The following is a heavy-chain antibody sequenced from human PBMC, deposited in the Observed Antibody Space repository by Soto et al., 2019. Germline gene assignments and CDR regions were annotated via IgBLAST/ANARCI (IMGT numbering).Heavy chain of an antibody. CDR3: ARLGYSGYDY. Sequence: EVQLVESGGGLVQPGGSLRLSCAASGFTFSSYAMHWVRQAPGKGLEYVSAISSNGGSTYYANSVKGRFNISRDNSKNTLYLQMGSLRAEDMAVYYCARLGYSGYDYWGQGTLVTVSS. V-gene: IGHV3-64*01. CDR2: ISSNGGST. J-gene: IGHJ4*02. D-gene: IGHD5-12*01. CDR1: GFTFSSYA.